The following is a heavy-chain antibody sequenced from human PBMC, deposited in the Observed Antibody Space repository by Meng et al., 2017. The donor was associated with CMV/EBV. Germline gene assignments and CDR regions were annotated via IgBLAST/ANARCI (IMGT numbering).Heavy chain of an antibody. CDR3: GRGAGYCSGDGCLKYHLDS. D-gene: IGHD2-15*01. V-gene: IGHV4-59*01. J-gene: IGHJ4*02. CDR2: IFYSGSS. Sequence: GSLRLSCTVSGDSFTRYYWSWIRQSPRNGLEWIGYIFYSGSSYYSPSFKSRVMMSVDMSKTQFSLRLTSVTAADTAVYYCGRGAGYCSGDGCLKYHLDSWGQGMLVTVSS. CDR1: GDSFTRYY.